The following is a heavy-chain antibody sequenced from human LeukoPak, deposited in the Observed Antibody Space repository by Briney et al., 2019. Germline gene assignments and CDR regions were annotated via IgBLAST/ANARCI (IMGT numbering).Heavy chain of an antibody. D-gene: IGHD6-19*01. Sequence: SETLSLTCTVSGYSISSGYYWGWIRRPPGKGLEWIGSIYHSGSTYYNPSLKSRVTISVDTSKNQFSLKLSSVTAADTAVYYCARGPYYLDSSTYSFDYWGQGTLVTVSS. V-gene: IGHV4-38-2*02. CDR1: GYSISSGYY. CDR2: IYHSGST. J-gene: IGHJ4*02. CDR3: ARGPYYLDSSTYSFDY.